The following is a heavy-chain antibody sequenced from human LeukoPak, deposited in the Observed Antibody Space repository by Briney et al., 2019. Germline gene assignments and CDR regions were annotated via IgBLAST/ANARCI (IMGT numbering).Heavy chain of an antibody. D-gene: IGHD4-17*01. CDR2: IYISGST. Sequence: PSQTLSLTCTVSGGSITSGSYYWSWIRQPPGKRLEWIGRIYISGSTNYNPSLKSRLTLSVETSKNEFSLKLSSVTAADTAVYYCARDGHYGDYLDAFDIWGQGTMVTVSS. CDR3: ARDGHYGDYLDAFDI. V-gene: IGHV4-61*02. J-gene: IGHJ3*02. CDR1: GGSITSGSYY.